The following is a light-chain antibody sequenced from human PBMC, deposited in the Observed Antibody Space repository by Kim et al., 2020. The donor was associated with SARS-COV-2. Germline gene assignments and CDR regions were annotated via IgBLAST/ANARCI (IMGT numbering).Light chain of an antibody. J-gene: IGKJ1*01. Sequence: ASVGDTVTITCRASQSIGSWLAWYQQKPGKAPKLLISKASSLESGVPSRFSGSGSGTEFTLTISSLQPDDFATYYCQQYNSHSRTFGQGTKVEIK. CDR2: KAS. CDR3: QQYNSHSRT. CDR1: QSIGSW. V-gene: IGKV1-5*03.